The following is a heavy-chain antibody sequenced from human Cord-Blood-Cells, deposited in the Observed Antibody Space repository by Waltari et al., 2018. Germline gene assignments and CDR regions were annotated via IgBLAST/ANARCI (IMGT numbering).Heavy chain of an antibody. J-gene: IGHJ4*02. D-gene: IGHD6-13*01. CDR3: ARVGSSWYIDY. CDR1: GYSISSGYY. V-gene: IGHV4-38-2*01. CDR2: IYHRGIT. Sequence: QVQLQESGPGLVKPSETLSLTCAVSGYSISSGYYWGWIRQPPGKGLEWIGSIYHRGITYYNPSLKSRVTISVDTSKNQFSLKLSSVTAADTAVYYCARVGSSWYIDYWGQGTLVTVSS.